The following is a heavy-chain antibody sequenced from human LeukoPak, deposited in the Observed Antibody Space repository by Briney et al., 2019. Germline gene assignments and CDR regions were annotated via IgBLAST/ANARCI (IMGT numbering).Heavy chain of an antibody. Sequence: GGSLRLSCAASGFAVSSNYMSWVRQAPGKGLEWVSVIYNGGSTYYADSVKGRFTISRDNSKNTLYLQVNSLRAEDTAVYYCARGYADYNWFDPWGQGTLVTVSS. CDR3: ARGYADYNWFDP. J-gene: IGHJ5*02. V-gene: IGHV3-53*01. CDR2: IYNGGST. D-gene: IGHD5-18*01. CDR1: GFAVSSNY.